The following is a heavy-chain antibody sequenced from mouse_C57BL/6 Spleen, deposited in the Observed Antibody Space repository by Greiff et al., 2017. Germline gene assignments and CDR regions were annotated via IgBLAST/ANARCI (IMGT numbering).Heavy chain of an antibody. Sequence: EVKLVESGGGLVKPGGSLKLSCAASGFTFSDYGMHWVRQAPEKGLEWVAYISSGSSTIYYADTVKGRFTISRDNAKNTLFLQRTSLRSEETAMYHCARDGRSTFDYWGQGTTLTVSS. V-gene: IGHV5-17*01. J-gene: IGHJ2*01. CDR1: GFTFSDYG. D-gene: IGHD1-1*01. CDR2: ISSGSSTI. CDR3: ARDGRSTFDY.